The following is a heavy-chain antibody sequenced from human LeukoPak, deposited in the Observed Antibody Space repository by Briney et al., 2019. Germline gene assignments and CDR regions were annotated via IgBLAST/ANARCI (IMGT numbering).Heavy chain of an antibody. CDR2: VGSSGTST. CDR1: GFIFSSYA. J-gene: IGHJ4*02. Sequence: GGSQRLSCAASGFIFSSYAMTWVRQAPGKGLEWVSTVGSSGTSTYYADSVKGRFTISRDNSNNTLYLQMNSLRAEDTAVYYCAKDRSSGGSCYNFWGQGTLVTVSS. V-gene: IGHV3-23*01. CDR3: AKDRSSGGSCYNF. D-gene: IGHD2-15*01.